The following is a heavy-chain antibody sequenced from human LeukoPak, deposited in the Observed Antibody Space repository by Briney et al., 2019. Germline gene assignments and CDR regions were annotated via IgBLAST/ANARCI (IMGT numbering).Heavy chain of an antibody. V-gene: IGHV3-30*04. Sequence: PGRSLRLSCAASGFTFNIFAMHWVRQAPGKGLEWVAVISYDGTNKYYADSVKGRFTISRDNSKNTPYLQMDSLRADDMSVYYCARGYTSASSWGQGTLVTVSS. CDR1: GFTFNIFA. CDR3: ARGYTSASS. J-gene: IGHJ4*02. CDR2: ISYDGTNK. D-gene: IGHD6-19*01.